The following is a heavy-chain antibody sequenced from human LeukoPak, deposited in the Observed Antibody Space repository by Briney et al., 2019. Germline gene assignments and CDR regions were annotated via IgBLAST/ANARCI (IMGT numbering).Heavy chain of an antibody. CDR2: ISSSSGYI. CDR1: GFTFSSHS. V-gene: IGHV3-21*01. D-gene: IGHD4-17*01. J-gene: IGHJ4*02. Sequence: GGSLRLSCAASGFTFSSHSMTWVRQAPGKGLQWVSSISSSSGYIYYADSVKGRFTISRDNAKNSLYLQMNSLRAEDTAVYYCARDPLRYPPLNPFDYWGQGTLVTVSS. CDR3: ARDPLRYPPLNPFDY.